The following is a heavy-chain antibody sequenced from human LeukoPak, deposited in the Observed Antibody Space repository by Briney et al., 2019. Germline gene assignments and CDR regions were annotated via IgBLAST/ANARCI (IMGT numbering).Heavy chain of an antibody. D-gene: IGHD1-7*01. CDR3: ARAGSFWHYVY. Sequence: GGSLRLSCAASGFPFNIYWMSWVRQTPGKGLEWVANIKQDGSEKYYVDSVKGRFTISRDNAKNSLSLQMNGLRVEDTAVYYCARAGSFWHYVYWGQGTLVTVSS. CDR1: GFPFNIYW. CDR2: IKQDGSEK. V-gene: IGHV3-7*01. J-gene: IGHJ4*02.